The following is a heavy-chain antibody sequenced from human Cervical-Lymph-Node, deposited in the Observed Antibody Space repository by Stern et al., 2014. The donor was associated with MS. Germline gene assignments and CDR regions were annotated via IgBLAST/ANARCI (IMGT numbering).Heavy chain of an antibody. J-gene: IGHJ4*02. CDR3: ARDGGSAYCADDCFDY. V-gene: IGHV7-4-1*02. CDR2: INTNTGNP. CDR1: GYSFTSYA. D-gene: IGHD2-21*01. Sequence: VQLVESGSELKKPGAAVKVSCKASGYSFTSYAMNWVRQAPGQGLEWMGWINTNTGNPTYTQVFTGRFVFSLDTSVSTAYLQITSLKAEDTAVYYCARDGGSAYCADDCFDYWGQGTLVTVSS.